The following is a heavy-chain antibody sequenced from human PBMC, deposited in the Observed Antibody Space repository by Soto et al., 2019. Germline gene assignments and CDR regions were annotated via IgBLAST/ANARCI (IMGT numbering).Heavy chain of an antibody. J-gene: IGHJ6*02. D-gene: IGHD3-22*01. Sequence: QVQLVESGGGVVQPGRSLRLSCAASGFTFSSYAMHWVRQAPGKGLEWVAVISYDGSNKYYADSVKGRFTISRDNSKNTLYLQMNSLRAEDTAVYYCARDYLLLRHMGFDYYGMDVWGQGTTVTVSS. CDR1: GFTFSSYA. V-gene: IGHV3-30-3*01. CDR3: ARDYLLLRHMGFDYYGMDV. CDR2: ISYDGSNK.